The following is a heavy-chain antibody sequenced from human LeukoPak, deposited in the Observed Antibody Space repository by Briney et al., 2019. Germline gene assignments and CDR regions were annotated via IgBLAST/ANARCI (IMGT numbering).Heavy chain of an antibody. D-gene: IGHD3-3*02. V-gene: IGHV4-59*08. CDR2: MYYSGSA. CDR1: GVSISRYY. Sequence: PSETLSLTSTVSGVSISRYYWSWIRQSPGKGLEWIGYMYYSGSASYNPSLESRVTISVDTSKNHLSLRLTSVTAADTAVYYCARGGAFRDVVDDDFDFWGQGTLVTVSS. CDR3: ARGGAFRDVVDDDFDF. J-gene: IGHJ4*02.